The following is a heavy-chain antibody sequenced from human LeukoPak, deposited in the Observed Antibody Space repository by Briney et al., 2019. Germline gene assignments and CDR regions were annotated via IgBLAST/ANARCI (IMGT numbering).Heavy chain of an antibody. D-gene: IGHD5-24*01. CDR3: ARGGPMGRDGYTFDY. Sequence: SVKVSCKATGGTFSSYAISWVRQAPGQGLEWMGGIIPIFGTANYAQKFQGRVTITADESTSTAYMELSSLRSEDTAVYYCARGGPMGRDGYTFDYWGQGTLVTVSS. J-gene: IGHJ4*02. CDR1: GGTFSSYA. V-gene: IGHV1-69*13. CDR2: IIPIFGTA.